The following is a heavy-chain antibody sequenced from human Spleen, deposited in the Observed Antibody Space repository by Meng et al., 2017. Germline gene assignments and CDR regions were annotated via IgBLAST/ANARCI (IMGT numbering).Heavy chain of an antibody. CDR2: INPSGGGT. CDR1: GYTFTSNY. Sequence: ASVKVSCKASGYTFTSNYIHWVRQAPGQGLDWMGIINPSGGGTDYAQKFQGRVTMTRDTSTSTAYMELSRLRSDDTAVYYCARTALLYSSGFAEYFQHWGQGTLVTVSS. V-gene: IGHV1-46*01. CDR3: ARTALLYSSGFAEYFQH. D-gene: IGHD6-19*01. J-gene: IGHJ1*01.